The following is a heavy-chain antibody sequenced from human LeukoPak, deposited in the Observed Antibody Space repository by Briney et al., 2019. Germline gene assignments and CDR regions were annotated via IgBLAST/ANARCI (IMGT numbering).Heavy chain of an antibody. CDR2: IYSGGST. CDR3: ARVFGEFIDAFDI. J-gene: IGHJ3*02. V-gene: IGHV3-53*01. D-gene: IGHD3-10*02. CDR1: GFTVSSNY. Sequence: PGGSLRLSCAASGFTVSSNYMSWVRQAPGKGLEWVSVIYSGGSTYYADSVRGRFTISRDNSKNTLYLQMNSLRAEDTALYYCARVFGEFIDAFDIWGQGTMVTVSS.